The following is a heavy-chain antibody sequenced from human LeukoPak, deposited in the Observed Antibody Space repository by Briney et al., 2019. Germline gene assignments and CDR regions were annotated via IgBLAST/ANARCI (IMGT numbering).Heavy chain of an antibody. CDR3: ARQTGSGLFILP. Sequence: PSQTLSLTCTVSGNSISSGDNYWSWIRQPPGKGLEWIGSIYYSGNTYYNASLKSQVSISIDTSKNRFSLKLTSVTAADTAVYYCARQTGSGLFILPGGQGTLVTVSS. D-gene: IGHD3/OR15-3a*01. J-gene: IGHJ4*02. CDR1: GNSISSGDNY. CDR2: IYYSGNT. V-gene: IGHV4-39*01.